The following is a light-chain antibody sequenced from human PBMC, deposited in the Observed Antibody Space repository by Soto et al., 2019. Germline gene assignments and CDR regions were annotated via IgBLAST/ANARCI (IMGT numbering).Light chain of an antibody. J-gene: IGKJ5*01. CDR3: QQSFATPT. CDR1: QRINIY. CDR2: SAS. V-gene: IGKV1-39*01. Sequence: DIQMTQSPPSLSASIGDRVTITCRASQRINIYLNWYRQKPGKAPELLIYSASNLQSGVPPRFSSSGSGTDFTLTISSLQPEDFATYYCQQSFATPTFGQGTRLDIK.